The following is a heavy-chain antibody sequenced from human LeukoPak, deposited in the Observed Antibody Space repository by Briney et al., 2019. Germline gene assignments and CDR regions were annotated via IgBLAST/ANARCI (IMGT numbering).Heavy chain of an antibody. CDR3: ARHAKAYGSSCDY. V-gene: IGHV5-10-1*01. Sequence: GESLRISCKGSGYSFTTYWISWVRQMPGKGLEWMGRIDPSDSYTNYSPSFQGHVTISADKSFSTAYLQWTSLKASDTAMYYCARHAKAYGSSCDYWGQGTLVTVSS. J-gene: IGHJ4*02. D-gene: IGHD6-13*01. CDR1: GYSFTTYW. CDR2: IDPSDSYT.